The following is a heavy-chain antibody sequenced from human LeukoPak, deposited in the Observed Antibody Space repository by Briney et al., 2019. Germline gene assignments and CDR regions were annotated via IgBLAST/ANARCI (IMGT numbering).Heavy chain of an antibody. V-gene: IGHV4-61*02. J-gene: IGHJ4*02. Sequence: SETLSLTCTVSGGSISSGSYFWSWIRQPAGKGLEWIGRIYTSGTTNYNPSLKSRVTISVDRSKNQFSLKLSSVTAADTAVYYCASYRARDYGPGSYDYWGQGTLVTVSS. CDR1: GGSISSGSYF. D-gene: IGHD3-10*01. CDR2: IYTSGTT. CDR3: ASYRARDYGPGSYDY.